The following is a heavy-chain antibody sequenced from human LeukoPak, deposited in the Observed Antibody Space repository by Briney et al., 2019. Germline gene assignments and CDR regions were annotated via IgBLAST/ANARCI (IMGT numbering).Heavy chain of an antibody. Sequence: SETLSLTCTVSGGSISSSSYYWGWIRQPPGKGLEWIGSIYYSGSTYYNPSLKSRVTISVDTSKNQFSLKLSSVTAADTAVYYCARGRDDSSGYYVDYFDYWGQGTLVTVSS. CDR1: GGSISSSSYY. CDR2: IYYSGST. D-gene: IGHD3-22*01. CDR3: ARGRDDSSGYYVDYFDY. J-gene: IGHJ4*02. V-gene: IGHV4-39*07.